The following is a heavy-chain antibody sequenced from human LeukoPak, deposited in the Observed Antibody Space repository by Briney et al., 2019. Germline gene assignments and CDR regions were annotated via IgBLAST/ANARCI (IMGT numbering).Heavy chain of an antibody. D-gene: IGHD2-15*01. J-gene: IGHJ4*02. Sequence: ASVKVSYKPSVYTFHTFGLTWVRQAPGQELEWMGWISTYNGNTNYAQNLQGRVTMTTDTSTSTAYMELRSLTSDDAAVYYCARVGADCSDGNCYWGQGTLVTVSS. CDR1: VYTFHTFG. CDR2: ISTYNGNT. CDR3: ARVGADCSDGNCY. V-gene: IGHV1-18*01.